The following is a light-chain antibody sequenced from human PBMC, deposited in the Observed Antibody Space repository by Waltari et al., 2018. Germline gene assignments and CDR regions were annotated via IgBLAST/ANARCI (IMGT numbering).Light chain of an antibody. CDR3: QQTNDFPRT. CDR2: AAS. CDR1: EDITTW. J-gene: IGKJ1*01. V-gene: IGKV1-12*01. Sequence: DIQMTQSPSSVSASVGDRVTITCRASEDITTWLVWYQQKPGKAPKLRIYAASSLQSGVPSRFSGSGSGTDFTLTISSLQPEDFATYYCQQTNDFPRTFGQGTKVEIK.